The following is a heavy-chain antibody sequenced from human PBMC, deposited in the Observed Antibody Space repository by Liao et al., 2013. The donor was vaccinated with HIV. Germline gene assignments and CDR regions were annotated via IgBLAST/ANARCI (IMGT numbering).Heavy chain of an antibody. Sequence: QVQLQESGPGLVKTSQTLSLTCTVSGGSISSGSYYWSWIRQPAGKGLEWIGRIYTSGITNYNPSLKSRVTISGDTSKNKISLKLSSVTAADTAVYYCAKEHRGTYTFDYWGQGTLVTVSS. V-gene: IGHV4-61*02. J-gene: IGHJ4*02. D-gene: IGHD1-1*01. CDR3: AKEHRGTYTFDY. CDR1: GGSISSGSYY. CDR2: IYTSGIT.